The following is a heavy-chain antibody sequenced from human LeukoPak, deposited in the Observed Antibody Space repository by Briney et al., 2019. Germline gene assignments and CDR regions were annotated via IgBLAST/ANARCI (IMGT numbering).Heavy chain of an antibody. J-gene: IGHJ5*01. CDR1: GFTFSSYW. CDR3: ARDRAVTQVWVEFDS. V-gene: IGHV3-7*01. D-gene: IGHD3-16*01. CDR2: IKQDGSER. Sequence: PGGSLRLSCAASGFTFSSYWMSWVRQAPGKGLEWVANIKQDGSERDYVDSVKGRFTISRDNSKNTIYLQMNRLRVEDTAVYFCARDRAVTQVWVEFDSWGQGTQVTVSS.